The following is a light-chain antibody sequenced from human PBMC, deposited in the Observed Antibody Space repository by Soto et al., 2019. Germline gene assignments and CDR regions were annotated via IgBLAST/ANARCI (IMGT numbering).Light chain of an antibody. CDR1: QSISSN. CDR3: QQHGISHIT. CDR2: GAS. J-gene: IGKJ5*01. V-gene: IGKV3-20*01. Sequence: EIVLTQSPGTLSLSPGERATLSCRASQSISSNLAWYQQKPGQAPRLLIFGASSRATGIPDRFSGSGSGTDFTLTISRLEPEDFAVYYCQQHGISHITFGQGTRLEIK.